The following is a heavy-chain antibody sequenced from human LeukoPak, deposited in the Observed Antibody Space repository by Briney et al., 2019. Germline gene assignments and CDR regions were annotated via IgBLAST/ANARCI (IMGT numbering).Heavy chain of an antibody. D-gene: IGHD3-22*01. J-gene: IGHJ4*02. V-gene: IGHV3-53*01. CDR3: ATPLDYYDRSDSHQGGD. CDR2: IYSGGST. Sequence: GGSLRLSCAASGFTVSSNYMSWVRQAPGKGLEWVSVIYSGGSTYYADSVKGRFTISRDNAKNSLYLQMNSLRAEDTAVYYCATPLDYYDRSDSHQGGDWGQGTLVTVSS. CDR1: GFTVSSNY.